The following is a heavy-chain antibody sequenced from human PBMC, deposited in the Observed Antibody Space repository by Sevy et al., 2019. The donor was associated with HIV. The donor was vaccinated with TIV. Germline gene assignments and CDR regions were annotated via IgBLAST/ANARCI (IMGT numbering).Heavy chain of an antibody. Sequence: GGSLRLSCAASGFTFSSYAMSWVRQAPEKGLEWVSAISGSGGSTYYADSVKGRFTISRDNSKNTLYLQMNSLRAEDMAVYYCAKGGGSGSYYNVGDYWGQGTLVTVSS. CDR2: ISGSGGST. D-gene: IGHD3-10*01. V-gene: IGHV3-23*01. CDR1: GFTFSSYA. J-gene: IGHJ4*02. CDR3: AKGGGSGSYYNVGDY.